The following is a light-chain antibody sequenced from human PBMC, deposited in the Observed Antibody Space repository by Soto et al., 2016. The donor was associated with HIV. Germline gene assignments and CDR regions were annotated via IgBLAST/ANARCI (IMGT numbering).Light chain of an antibody. CDR2: KAS. J-gene: IGKJ1*01. CDR3: QQYNSYS. V-gene: IGKV1-5*03. CDR1: QSINNW. Sequence: DIQMTQSPSTLSASVGDRVTITCRASQSINNWLAWYQQKPGKAPKLLIYKASSLESGVPSRFSGSGSGTEFTLTISSLQPDDFATYYCQQYNSYSFGQGTKVEIK.